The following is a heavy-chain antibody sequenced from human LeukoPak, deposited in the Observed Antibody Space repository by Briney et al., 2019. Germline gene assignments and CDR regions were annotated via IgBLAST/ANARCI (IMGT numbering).Heavy chain of an antibody. D-gene: IGHD2-8*02. Sequence: GGSLRLSCAASGFTVTTNYMTWVRQAPGKGLEWVSGIHGDGRTYYADSVKGRFTISRDSSKNTPYLQMNSLRAEDTAVYYCATTGGYWTGIFDRWGQGTLVTVSS. CDR2: IHGDGRT. CDR3: ATTGGYWTGIFDR. J-gene: IGHJ4*02. CDR1: GFTVTTNY. V-gene: IGHV3-53*01.